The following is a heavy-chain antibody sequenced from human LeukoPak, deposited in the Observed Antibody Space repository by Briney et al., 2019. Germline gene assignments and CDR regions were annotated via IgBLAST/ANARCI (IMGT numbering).Heavy chain of an antibody. CDR2: INYNGIYI. J-gene: IGHJ4*02. D-gene: IGHD5-24*01. Sequence: GGSLRLSCAASGLTFSSYDMTWVRQAPGKGLEYFSSINYNGIYIFSADSVKGRFTISRDNAKNSLYLEMNSLRVEDTAFYYCARIGPGRDGSNSFDQWGQGTLVIVSS. CDR3: ARIGPGRDGSNSFDQ. V-gene: IGHV3-21*01. CDR1: GLTFSSYD.